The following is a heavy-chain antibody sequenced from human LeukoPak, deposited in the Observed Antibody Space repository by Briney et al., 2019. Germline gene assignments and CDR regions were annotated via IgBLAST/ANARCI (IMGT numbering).Heavy chain of an antibody. V-gene: IGHV3-11*04. J-gene: IGHJ4*02. CDR1: GFTFSDYN. D-gene: IGHD5-24*01. CDR2: ISRSGSTI. Sequence: PGGSLRLSCAASGFTFSDYNMRWIRQAPGKGLEWVSSISRSGSTIYYADSVKGRFTISRDNAKNSLYLQMNSLRAEDTAVYYCARDARNIQYYFDYWGQGTLVTVSS. CDR3: ARDARNIQYYFDY.